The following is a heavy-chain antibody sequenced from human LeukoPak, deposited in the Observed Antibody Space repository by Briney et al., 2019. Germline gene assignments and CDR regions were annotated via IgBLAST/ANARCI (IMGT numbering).Heavy chain of an antibody. CDR1: GFTFSSYA. V-gene: IGHV3-23*01. Sequence: GGSLRLSCAASGFTFSSYAMSWVRQAPGKGLEWLSAISGSGGSTYYADSVKGRFTISRDNSKNTLYLQMNSLRAEDTAVYYCAKGTKKRGSGMIYYYYYMDVWGKGTTVTVSS. CDR3: AKGTKKRGSGMIYYYYYMDV. J-gene: IGHJ6*03. CDR2: ISGSGGST. D-gene: IGHD1-14*01.